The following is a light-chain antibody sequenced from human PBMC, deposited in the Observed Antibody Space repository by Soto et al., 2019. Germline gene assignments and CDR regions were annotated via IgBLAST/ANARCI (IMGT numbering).Light chain of an antibody. V-gene: IGLV2-14*01. CDR2: EVT. CDR3: TSYTPIVTLGSV. Sequence: QSVLTQPASVSGSPGQSITISCTGTSSDIGGYNSVSWYQQHPGRAHRLIIYEVTNRPSGVSNRFSASKSGNTASLTISGLQAEDEADYYCTSYTPIVTLGSVFGTGTKVTVL. CDR1: SSDIGGYNS. J-gene: IGLJ1*01.